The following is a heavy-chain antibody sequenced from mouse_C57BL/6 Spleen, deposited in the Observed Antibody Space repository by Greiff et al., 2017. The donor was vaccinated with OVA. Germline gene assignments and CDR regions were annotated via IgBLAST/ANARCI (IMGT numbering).Heavy chain of an antibody. V-gene: IGHV1-69*01. Sequence: VQLQQPGAELVMPGASVKLSCKASGYTFTSYWMHWVKQRPGQGLEWIGEIDPSDSYTNYNQKFKGKSTLTVDTSSSTAYMQLSSLTSEDSAVYYCAGADAMDYWGQGTSVTVSS. J-gene: IGHJ4*01. CDR1: GYTFTSYW. CDR3: AGADAMDY. CDR2: IDPSDSYT.